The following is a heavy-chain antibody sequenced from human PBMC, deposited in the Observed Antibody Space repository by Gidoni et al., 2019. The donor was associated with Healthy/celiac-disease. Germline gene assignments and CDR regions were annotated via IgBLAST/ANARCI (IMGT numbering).Heavy chain of an antibody. V-gene: IGHV3-30*03. D-gene: IGHD3-22*01. CDR3: AAGGGDYDSSGFAYYYYGMDV. Sequence: QVQLVESGGGVVQPGRSLRLSCAASGFTFSSYGMHWVRQAPGKGLEWVAVRSYDGSNKYYAESVKGRFTISRDNSKNTLYLQMNSLRAEDTAVYYCAAGGGDYDSSGFAYYYYGMDVWGQGTTVTVSS. J-gene: IGHJ6*02. CDR2: RSYDGSNK. CDR1: GFTFSSYG.